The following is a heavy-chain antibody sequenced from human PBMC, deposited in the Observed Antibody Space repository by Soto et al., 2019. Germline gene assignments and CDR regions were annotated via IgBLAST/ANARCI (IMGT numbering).Heavy chain of an antibody. CDR1: GYTFTSYA. CDR3: ARDGLPMVRGVIIPFQH. Sequence: SVKVSCKASGYTFTSYAMRWVRQAPGQRLEWMGWINAGNGNTKYSQKFQGRVTITRDTSASTAYMELSSLRSEDTAVYYCARDGLPMVRGVIIPFQHWGQSTLVTVS. CDR2: INAGNGNT. J-gene: IGHJ1*01. D-gene: IGHD3-10*01. V-gene: IGHV1-3*01.